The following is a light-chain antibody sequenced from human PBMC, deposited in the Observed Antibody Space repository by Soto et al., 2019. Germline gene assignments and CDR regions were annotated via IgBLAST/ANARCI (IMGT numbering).Light chain of an antibody. Sequence: DIQMTQSQSYLSASVEDRVIITCRASQSISNHLNWYQKKPGKDPKILIFAASSLQSGVPSRFSGSRSGPDFNLTISSLQTEDFATYECQQRYSSTPTFGQGTKVDI. J-gene: IGKJ1*01. CDR3: QQRYSSTPT. CDR1: QSISNH. V-gene: IGKV1-39*01. CDR2: AAS.